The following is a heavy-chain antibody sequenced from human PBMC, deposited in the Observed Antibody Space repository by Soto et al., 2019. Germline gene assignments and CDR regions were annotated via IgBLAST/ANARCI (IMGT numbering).Heavy chain of an antibody. J-gene: IGHJ3*01. CDR1: GYTFFKYF. CDR2: INPSRGSA. V-gene: IGHV1-46*01. D-gene: IGHD1-7*01. Sequence: ASVKVSCKTSGYTFFKYFIHWVRQAPGQGLEWIGIINPSRGSATYGPIFQGRVSLTTDMPTSTAYMELSSLRSEDTAIYYCARPLIGNTIDLWGQGTSVTVSS. CDR3: ARPLIGNTIDL.